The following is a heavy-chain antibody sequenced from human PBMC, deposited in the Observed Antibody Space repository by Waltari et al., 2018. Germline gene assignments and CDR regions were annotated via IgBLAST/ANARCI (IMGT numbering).Heavy chain of an antibody. Sequence: EVQLVESGGGLXQPGQSLRLSCAASGXTFSRHFMHWXRQAPGKGLVWVQRVNTDGSTTTDAXSVKGRFTXPRDXAEXTLXLXMXNLRAEDTXXYYCXRVYIHYAWXXEPYFDLXGQGTLVVVXS. V-gene: IGHV3-74*03. D-gene: IGHD3-16*01. CDR3: XRVYIHYAWXXEPYFDL. J-gene: IGHJ4*02. CDR2: VNTDGSTT. CDR1: GXTFSRHF.